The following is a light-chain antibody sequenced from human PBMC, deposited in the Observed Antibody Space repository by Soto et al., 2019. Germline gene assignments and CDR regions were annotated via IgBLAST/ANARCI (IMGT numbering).Light chain of an antibody. J-gene: IGLJ2*01. CDR3: CSYTSSTLGVL. CDR2: DVS. Sequence: QSALTQPASVSGSPGQSITISCTGSSSDVGGYTYVSWYQQHPGKAPKLMIYDVSSRPSGVSNRFSGSKSGNTASLTISGLQSEDEADYYCCSYTSSTLGVLFGGGTKLTVL. CDR1: SSDVGGYTY. V-gene: IGLV2-14*01.